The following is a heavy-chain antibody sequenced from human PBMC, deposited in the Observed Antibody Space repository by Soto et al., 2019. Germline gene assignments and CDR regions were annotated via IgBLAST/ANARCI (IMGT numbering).Heavy chain of an antibody. V-gene: IGHV4-31*01. D-gene: IGHD2-15*01. Sequence: QVHLQESGPGLVKPSQTLSLTCSVSGDSINSGGYYWCWIRQHPGEGLEYMGYVYYSGRTAYNPSLKSPSSISLDTSQNQVSLVLTSVTAADTAVYYCARFAEPAVRRDSDHYYKDVWGKGTAVTVS. J-gene: IGHJ6*03. CDR3: ARFAEPAVRRDSDHYYKDV. CDR1: GDSINSGGYY. CDR2: VYYSGRT.